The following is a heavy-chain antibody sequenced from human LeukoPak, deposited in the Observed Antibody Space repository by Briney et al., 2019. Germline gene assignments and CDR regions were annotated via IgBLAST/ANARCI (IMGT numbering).Heavy chain of an antibody. D-gene: IGHD6-13*01. Sequence: SETLSLTCTVSGDSISSYYWSWIRQPPGKGLEWIGNIFYSGSPNYNPSLKSRVTTSFDTSKNQFSLKLSSVTAADTAVYYCARVGHIVAAGTYDYWGQGTLATVSS. J-gene: IGHJ4*02. CDR1: GDSISSYY. V-gene: IGHV4-59*12. CDR2: IFYSGSP. CDR3: ARVGHIVAAGTYDY.